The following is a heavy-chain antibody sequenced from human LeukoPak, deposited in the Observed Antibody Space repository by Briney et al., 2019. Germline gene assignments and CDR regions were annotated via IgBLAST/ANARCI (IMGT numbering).Heavy chain of an antibody. CDR1: GFSFSSYG. CDR2: IRYDGSNR. J-gene: IGHJ3*02. Sequence: GGSLRLSCAASGFSFSSYGMHWVRQAPGKGLEWVAFIRYDGSNRYYADSVKGRFTISRDNSKNTLYLQMNSLRAGDTAVYYCAKAQLRTAYYYDSSGYNPDAFDIWGQGTMVTVSS. CDR3: AKAQLRTAYYYDSSGYNPDAFDI. V-gene: IGHV3-30*02. D-gene: IGHD3-22*01.